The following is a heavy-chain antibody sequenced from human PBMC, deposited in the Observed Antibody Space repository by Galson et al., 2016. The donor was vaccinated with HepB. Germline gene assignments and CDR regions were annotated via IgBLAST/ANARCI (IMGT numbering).Heavy chain of an antibody. CDR2: IYPGDSET. J-gene: IGHJ4*02. Sequence: QSGAEVKKPGEFLKISCKASGYSFTSFWIGWVRQMPGKGLEWMGIIYPGDSETRYSSSFQGQVTISADKSINVVYLQWSSLKASDTGVYYCVSRTATAHFWGQGTLVSVSS. CDR1: GYSFTSFW. CDR3: VSRTATAHF. V-gene: IGHV5-51*01. D-gene: IGHD2/OR15-2a*01.